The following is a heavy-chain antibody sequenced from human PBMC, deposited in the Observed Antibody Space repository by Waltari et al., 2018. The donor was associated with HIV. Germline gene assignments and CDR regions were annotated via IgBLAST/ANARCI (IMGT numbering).Heavy chain of an antibody. J-gene: IGHJ3*02. Sequence: QDQLVESGGGVVQPGRSLRLSCAAAGFPFRRYAMHRVHQAPGKVLEWWEVRSVDGSSAYDADSLKGRVTISKDKPKNTLYLQMKCLITEDTAVYFCARDSLYSDSSGYYFRPFDMWGQGTMVTVSS. CDR2: RSVDGSSA. CDR3: ARDSLYSDSSGYYFRPFDM. CDR1: GFPFRRYA. D-gene: IGHD3-22*01. V-gene: IGHV3-30-3*01.